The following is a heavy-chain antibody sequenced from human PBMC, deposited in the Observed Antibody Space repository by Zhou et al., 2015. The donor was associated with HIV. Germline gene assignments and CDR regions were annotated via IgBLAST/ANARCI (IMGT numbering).Heavy chain of an antibody. CDR2: VIPIYGTS. V-gene: IGHV1-69*01. CDR3: ARDGYCSGGTCYWGLEDN. D-gene: IGHD2-15*01. CDR1: GGAFSGYA. J-gene: IGHJ4*02. Sequence: QVQLVQSGAEVKKPGSSAKVSCKASGGAFSGYAISWVRQAPGQGLEWIGGVIPIYGTSNYAQKFQGRVTITADDSTATAYMELSGPTSEDTAVYYCARDGYCSGGTCYWGLEDNWGQGTLITVSS.